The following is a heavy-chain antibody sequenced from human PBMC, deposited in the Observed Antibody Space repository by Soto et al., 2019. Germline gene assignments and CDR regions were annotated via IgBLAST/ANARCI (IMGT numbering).Heavy chain of an antibody. CDR1: GGSISSYY. V-gene: IGHV4-59*12. CDR3: AIPTYYYDSSGPPDY. CDR2: IYYSGST. Sequence: SETLSLTCTVSGGSISSYYWSWIRQPPGKGLEWIGYIYYSGSTNYNPSLKSRVTISVDTSKNQFSLYLQMNSLRAEDTAVYYCAIPTYYYDSSGPPDYWGQGTLVTVSS. J-gene: IGHJ4*02. D-gene: IGHD3-22*01.